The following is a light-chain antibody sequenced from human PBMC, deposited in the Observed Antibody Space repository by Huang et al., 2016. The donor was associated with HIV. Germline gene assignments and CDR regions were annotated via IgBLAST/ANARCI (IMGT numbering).Light chain of an antibody. V-gene: IGKV3-15*01. CDR1: QSVSSI. CDR3: QQYNNWPPLFT. Sequence: EIVMTQSPATLSVSPGERATLSCRSSQSVSSILAWYQQNPGQAPRLLIYGASTRATGIPARFSGSGSGTEFTLTISSLQSEDFAVYYCQQYNNWPPLFTFGPGTKVDIK. J-gene: IGKJ3*01. CDR2: GAS.